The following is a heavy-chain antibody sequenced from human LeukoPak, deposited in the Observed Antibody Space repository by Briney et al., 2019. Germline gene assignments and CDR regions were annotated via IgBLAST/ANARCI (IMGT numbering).Heavy chain of an antibody. CDR3: TTSPGITVFGVVTDY. Sequence: GGSLRLSCAASGPTFRNAFMNWVRQAPGKGREWVGRIESSTDGGTRDYAAPVKGRFTMSRDDSKNTLYLQMNNVKTEDTGVYYCTTSPGITVFGVVTDYWGQGTLVIVSS. CDR2: IESSTDGGTR. V-gene: IGHV3-15*04. J-gene: IGHJ4*02. D-gene: IGHD3-3*01. CDR1: GPTFRNAF.